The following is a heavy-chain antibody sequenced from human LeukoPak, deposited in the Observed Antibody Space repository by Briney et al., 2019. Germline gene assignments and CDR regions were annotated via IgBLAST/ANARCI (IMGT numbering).Heavy chain of an antibody. CDR1: GYTFTSYY. Sequence: ASVKVSCKAAGYTFTSYYMHWVRQAPGQGLEWMGFINPSGGRTTYAQKFQGRVTITADESTSTAYMELSSLRSEDTAVYYCARDSSSCSSSFDYWGQGTLVTVSS. D-gene: IGHD6-6*01. CDR2: INPSGGRT. J-gene: IGHJ4*02. CDR3: ARDSSSCSSSFDY. V-gene: IGHV1-46*01.